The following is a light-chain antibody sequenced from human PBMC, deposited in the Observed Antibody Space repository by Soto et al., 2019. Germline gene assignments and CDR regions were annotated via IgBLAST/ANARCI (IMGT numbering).Light chain of an antibody. Sequence: DLQMTQSPVSLSASVGDRVTITCQASQDIRKYLSWYQQKPGRAPKLLIYGASYLETGVPSRFSGSGYGTDFTFTISSLQPEDIATYYCQHYDHLPPFTFGPGTKVAI. CDR1: QDIRKY. V-gene: IGKV1-33*01. CDR3: QHYDHLPPFT. CDR2: GAS. J-gene: IGKJ3*01.